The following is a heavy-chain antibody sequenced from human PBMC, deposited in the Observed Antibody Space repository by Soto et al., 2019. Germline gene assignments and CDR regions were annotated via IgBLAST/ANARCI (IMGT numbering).Heavy chain of an antibody. V-gene: IGHV4-59*01. J-gene: IGHJ4*02. CDR3: ARVGSGSFDY. CDR1: GGSISTYY. Sequence: SETLSLTCTVSGGSISTYYWSWIRQPPGKGLEWIGYVYYSGNTNYNPSLKSRLTISVDTSKNQFSLKLSSVTAADTAVYYCARVGSGSFDYWGQGTLVTSPQ. D-gene: IGHD3-22*01. CDR2: VYYSGNT.